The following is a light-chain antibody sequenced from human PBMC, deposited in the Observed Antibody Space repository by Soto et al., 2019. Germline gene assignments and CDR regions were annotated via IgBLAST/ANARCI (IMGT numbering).Light chain of an antibody. V-gene: IGKV1-5*03. J-gene: IGKJ1*01. CDR2: KAS. Sequence: EIQMTLSPSTLSGSVGDRVTITCRASQTISSWLAWYQQKPGKAPKLLIYKASTLKSGVPSRFSGSGSGTEFTLTISSLQPDDFATYYCQHYNSYSEAFGQGTKVDI. CDR1: QTISSW. CDR3: QHYNSYSEA.